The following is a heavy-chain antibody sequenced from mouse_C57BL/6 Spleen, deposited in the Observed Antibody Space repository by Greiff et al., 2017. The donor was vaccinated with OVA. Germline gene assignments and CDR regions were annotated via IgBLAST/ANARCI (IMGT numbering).Heavy chain of an antibody. Sequence: EVKLVESGGGLVKPGGSLKLSCAASGFTFSDYGMHWVRQAPEKGLEWVAYISSGSSTIYYADTVKGRFTISRDNAKNTLFLQMTSLRSEDTAMYYCERGDDYYGSSWWYFDVWGTGTTVTVSS. J-gene: IGHJ1*03. CDR2: ISSGSSTI. D-gene: IGHD1-1*01. V-gene: IGHV5-17*01. CDR3: ERGDDYYGSSWWYFDV. CDR1: GFTFSDYG.